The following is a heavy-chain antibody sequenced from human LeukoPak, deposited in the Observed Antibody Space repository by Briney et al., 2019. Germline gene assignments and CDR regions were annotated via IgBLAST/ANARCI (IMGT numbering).Heavy chain of an antibody. CDR2: ISSSSSYI. J-gene: IGHJ5*02. CDR1: GLTFSSYS. Sequence: GGSLRLSCAASGLTFSSYSMNWVRQAPGKGLEWVSSISSSSSYIYYADSVKGRFTISRDNAKNSLYLQMNSLRAEDTAVYYCARDDYGDYVRWFDPWGQGTLVTVSS. D-gene: IGHD4-17*01. V-gene: IGHV3-21*01. CDR3: ARDDYGDYVRWFDP.